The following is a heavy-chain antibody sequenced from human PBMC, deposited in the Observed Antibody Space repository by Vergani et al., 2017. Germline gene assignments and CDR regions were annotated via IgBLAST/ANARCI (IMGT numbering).Heavy chain of an antibody. V-gene: IGHV3-23*01. Sequence: EVQLLESGGGLVQPGGSLRLTCAASEFTFSNYAMNWVRQAPGKGLEWVSAISGSGGSTYYADSVKGRFTISRDNSKNTLYLQMNSLRAEDTAVYYCANIPTAMVRNYYYYMDVWGKGTTVTVSS. CDR3: ANIPTAMVRNYYYYMDV. D-gene: IGHD5-18*01. CDR2: ISGSGGST. CDR1: EFTFSNYA. J-gene: IGHJ6*03.